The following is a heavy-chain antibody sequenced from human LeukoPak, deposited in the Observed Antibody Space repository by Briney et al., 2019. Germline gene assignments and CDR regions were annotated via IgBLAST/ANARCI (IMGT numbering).Heavy chain of an antibody. CDR3: AKDRPNYYGTNGHYYRRDGDC. CDR2: TSSSGETT. Sequence: GGSLRLSCAASGFTFSSYAMSWVRQAAGKGLEWVSSTSSSGETTYYADSVKGRFTISRDNSRNTLYLQMNSLRAEDTAVYYCAKDRPNYYGTNGHYYRRDGDCWGQGTLVTVSS. J-gene: IGHJ4*02. CDR1: GFTFSSYA. D-gene: IGHD3-22*01. V-gene: IGHV3-23*01.